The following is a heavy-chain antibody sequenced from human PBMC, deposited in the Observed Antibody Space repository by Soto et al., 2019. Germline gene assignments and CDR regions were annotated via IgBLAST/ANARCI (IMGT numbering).Heavy chain of an antibody. CDR2: ISYDGSNK. Sequence: PGGSLRLSCAASGFTFSSYAMHWVRQAPGKGLEWVAVISYDGSNKYYADSVKGRFTISRDNSKNTLYLQMNSLRAEDTAVYYCARRQMSFDYWGQGTLVTVSS. CDR1: GFTFSSYA. J-gene: IGHJ4*02. V-gene: IGHV3-30-3*01. CDR3: ARRQMSFDY.